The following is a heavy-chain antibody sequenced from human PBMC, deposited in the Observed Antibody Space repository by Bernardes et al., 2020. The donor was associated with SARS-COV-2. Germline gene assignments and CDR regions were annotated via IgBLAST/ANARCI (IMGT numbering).Heavy chain of an antibody. V-gene: IGHV3-33*06. CDR2: IWYDGGRT. J-gene: IGHJ4*02. Sequence: GGSVRLSCTASGFSFGSYGTHWVRHAPGKGLEGVGDIWYDGGRTFYTDYVKGRLTISRDNSKHTVFLQMDSLRADDTAVYHCGNDEAISFDYWGQGTLVTVSS. CDR3: GNDEAISFDY. CDR1: GFSFGSYG.